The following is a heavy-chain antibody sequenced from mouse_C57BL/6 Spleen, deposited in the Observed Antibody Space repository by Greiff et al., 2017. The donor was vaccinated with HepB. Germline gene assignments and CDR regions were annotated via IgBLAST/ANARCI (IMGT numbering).Heavy chain of an antibody. Sequence: VHVKQSGPELVKPGASVKISCKASGYSFTGYYMNWVKQSPEKSLEWIGEINPSTGGTTYNQKFKAKATLTVDKSSSTAYMQLKSLTSEDSAVYYCATMITTGYYYAMDYWGQGTSVTVSS. CDR2: INPSTGGT. CDR1: GYSFTGYY. CDR3: ATMITTGYYYAMDY. D-gene: IGHD2-4*01. J-gene: IGHJ4*01. V-gene: IGHV1-42*01.